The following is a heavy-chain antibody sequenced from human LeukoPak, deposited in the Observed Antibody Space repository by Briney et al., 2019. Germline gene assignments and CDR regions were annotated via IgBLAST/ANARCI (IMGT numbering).Heavy chain of an antibody. J-gene: IGHJ6*03. CDR3: ARGLIVGAAYYYYYMDV. Sequence: ASVKVSCKASGYTFTSYDINWVRRATGQGLEWMGWMNPNSGNTGYAQKFQGRVTMTRNTSISTAYMELSSLRSEDTAVYYCARGLIVGAAYYYYYMDVWGKGTTVTVSS. CDR1: GYTFTSYD. V-gene: IGHV1-8*01. CDR2: MNPNSGNT. D-gene: IGHD1-26*01.